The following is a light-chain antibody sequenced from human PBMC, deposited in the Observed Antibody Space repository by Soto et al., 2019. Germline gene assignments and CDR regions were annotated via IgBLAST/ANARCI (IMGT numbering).Light chain of an antibody. J-gene: IGLJ1*01. Sequence: QSVLTQPASVFVSPGQSITISCTGTSSDIGSYDLVSWYQQHPGTAPKLIIYEVTKRPSGVSTRFSGSKSGNTASLTISGLQAVDEADYYCCSFADFTYVFGTGTKVTVL. CDR2: EVT. V-gene: IGLV2-23*02. CDR1: SSDIGSYDL. CDR3: CSFADFTYV.